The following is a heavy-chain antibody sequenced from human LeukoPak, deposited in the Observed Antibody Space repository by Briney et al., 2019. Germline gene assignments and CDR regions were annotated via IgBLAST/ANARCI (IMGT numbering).Heavy chain of an antibody. V-gene: IGHV1-69*13. D-gene: IGHD6-13*01. CDR3: ATYSSSWSGGDFDY. J-gene: IGHJ4*02. CDR2: IIPIFGTA. CDR1: GGTFSSYA. Sequence: ASVKVSCKASGGTFSSYAISWVRQAPGQGLEWMGGIIPIFGTANYAQKFQGRVTITADESTSTAYMELSSLRSEDTAVYYCATYSSSWSGGDFDYWGQGTLVTVPS.